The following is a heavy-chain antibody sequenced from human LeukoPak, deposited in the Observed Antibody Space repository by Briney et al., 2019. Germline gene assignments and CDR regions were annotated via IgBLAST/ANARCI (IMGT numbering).Heavy chain of an antibody. CDR3: ARHVAITAVSLWYFDL. D-gene: IGHD6-13*01. CDR2: IYYSGST. J-gene: IGHJ2*01. V-gene: IGHV4-39*01. Sequence: SETLSLTCIVSGGSISSSSHYWGWIRQPPGKGLEWIGNIYYSGSTYYNPSLQSRVTISVDTSKNQFSLKLSSVTAADTAVYFCARHVAITAVSLWYFDLWGRGTLVTVSS. CDR1: GGSISSSSHY.